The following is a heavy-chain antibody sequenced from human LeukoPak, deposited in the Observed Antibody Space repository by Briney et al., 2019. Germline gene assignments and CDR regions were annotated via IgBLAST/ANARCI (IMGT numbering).Heavy chain of an antibody. CDR1: GFTFSSYA. V-gene: IGHV3-23*01. CDR2: ISASGSGT. Sequence: GGSLRLSCAASGFTFSSYALTWVRQPPGKVLEWVSAISASGSGTYYAASVRGRFTISRDNSKNTMYVQMNSLRVEDTAVYYCAKVWGGSGGWYYFDYWGQGTQVTVSP. CDR3: AKVWGGSGGWYYFDY. J-gene: IGHJ4*02. D-gene: IGHD6-19*01.